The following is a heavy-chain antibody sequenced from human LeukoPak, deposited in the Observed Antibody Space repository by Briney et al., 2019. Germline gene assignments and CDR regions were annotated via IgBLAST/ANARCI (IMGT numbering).Heavy chain of an antibody. J-gene: IGHJ4*02. Sequence: PAGSLRLSCAASGFTFSSYSRNWVRQAPGKGLEWISSISSSSSYIYYADSVKGRFTISRDNAKNSLYLQMNSLRAEDTAVYYCARSRRPYSSGWYLYYFDYWGQGTLVTVSS. CDR1: GFTFSSYS. CDR2: ISSSSSYI. CDR3: ARSRRPYSSGWYLYYFDY. D-gene: IGHD6-19*01. V-gene: IGHV3-21*01.